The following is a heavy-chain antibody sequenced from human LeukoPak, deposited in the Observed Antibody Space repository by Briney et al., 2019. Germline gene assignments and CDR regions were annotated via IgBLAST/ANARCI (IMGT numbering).Heavy chain of an antibody. CDR3: ARAMDV. Sequence: GGSLRLSCAASEFTFRSYWMHWVRQAPGKGLEWVATIKQDGSEKYYVDSVKGRFTISRDNAENSLYLQMNSLRAEDTAVYYCARAMDVWGKGTTVTVSS. CDR1: EFTFRSYW. V-gene: IGHV3-7*01. J-gene: IGHJ6*03. CDR2: IKQDGSEK.